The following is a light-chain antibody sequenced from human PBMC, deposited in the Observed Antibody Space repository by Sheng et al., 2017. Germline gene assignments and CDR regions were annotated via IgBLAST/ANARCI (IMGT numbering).Light chain of an antibody. J-gene: IGKJ1*01. CDR3: QHYNKSST. Sequence: DIQMTQSPSSLSASMGDRVTIPCRASQSINSWLAWYQQKPGKAPKLLIFKTSNLENGVPPRFSGGGSGTQFTLTISSLQPDDFATYYCQHYNKSSTFGQGTKVEIK. V-gene: IGKV1-5*03. CDR2: KTS. CDR1: QSINSW.